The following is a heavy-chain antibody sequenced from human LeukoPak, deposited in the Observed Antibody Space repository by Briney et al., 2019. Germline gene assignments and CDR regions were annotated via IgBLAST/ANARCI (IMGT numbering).Heavy chain of an antibody. Sequence: SQTLSLTCTVSGGSLSSGSEYWSWVRQPGGKGLEWIGHIYTSGRTSYNPSLQSRVTISVDTSKHQFSLKVTSVTAADTAVYYCARAGGSVGWYGTIDSWGQGTLVTVSS. CDR2: IYTSGRT. CDR1: GGSLSSGSEY. CDR3: ARAGGSVGWYGTIDS. D-gene: IGHD6-19*01. J-gene: IGHJ4*02. V-gene: IGHV4-61*09.